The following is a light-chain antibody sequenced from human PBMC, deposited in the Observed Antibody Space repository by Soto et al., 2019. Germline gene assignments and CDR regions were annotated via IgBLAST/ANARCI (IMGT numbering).Light chain of an antibody. CDR2: RNN. Sequence: QSVLTQPPSASGTPGQTVTISCSGSSSNIGSNYVYWYQQLPGTAPKLLIYRNNQRPSGVPDRFSGSKSGTSASLAISGLRSEGEADYYCAAWDDSLSGWVFGGGTKVTVL. CDR3: AAWDDSLSGWV. J-gene: IGLJ3*02. V-gene: IGLV1-47*01. CDR1: SSNIGSNY.